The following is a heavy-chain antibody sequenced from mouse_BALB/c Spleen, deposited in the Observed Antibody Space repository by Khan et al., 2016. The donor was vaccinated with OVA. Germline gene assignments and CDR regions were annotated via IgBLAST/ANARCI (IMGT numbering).Heavy chain of an antibody. D-gene: IGHD2-14*01. V-gene: IGHV2-6-1*01. CDR3: ARHDRYFYAMDY. J-gene: IGHJ4*01. CDR1: GFSLTSYG. Sequence: QMQLEESGPGLVAPSQSLSITCTISGFSLTSYGVHWVRQPPGKGLEWLVVIWTDGSTTYNSALKSRLSITKDNSKSQVFLKMNSLQTDDTAIYYCARHDRYFYAMDYGGQGTSVTVSS. CDR2: IWTDGST.